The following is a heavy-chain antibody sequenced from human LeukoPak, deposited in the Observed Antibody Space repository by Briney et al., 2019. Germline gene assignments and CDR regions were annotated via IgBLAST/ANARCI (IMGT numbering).Heavy chain of an antibody. D-gene: IGHD6-13*01. CDR2: ISYSGSA. V-gene: IGHV4-59*01. CDR3: ARTHSSSLIWFDP. Sequence: PSETLSLTCTVSDDSISDYYWSWIRQPPGKGLEWIGYISYSGSANYNPSLKSRVTIPLDTSKNQFSLKLTSVTTADTAVFYCARTHSSSLIWFDPWGQGTLVIVSS. CDR1: DDSISDYY. J-gene: IGHJ5*02.